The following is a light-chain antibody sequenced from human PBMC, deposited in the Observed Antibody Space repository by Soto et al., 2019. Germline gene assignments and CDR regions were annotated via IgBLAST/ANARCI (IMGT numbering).Light chain of an antibody. CDR1: QSVSNSY. CDR3: QHYGTSPTWT. V-gene: IGKV3-20*01. J-gene: IGKJ1*01. CDR2: GAS. Sequence: DIVLTQSPGTLSLSPGERDTISCRASQSVSNSYLAWYQLKPGQAPRLLIYGASSRATGIPDRFSGDGSGTDFPLTISRLAPQDFVVYYCQHYGTSPTWTFGQGTKVEVK.